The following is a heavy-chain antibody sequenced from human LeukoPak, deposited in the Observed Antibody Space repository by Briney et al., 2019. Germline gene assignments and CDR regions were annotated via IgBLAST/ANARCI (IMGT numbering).Heavy chain of an antibody. J-gene: IGHJ4*02. D-gene: IGHD2-15*01. V-gene: IGHV4-34*01. CDR3: ATGECSGGSCYSKRVLDY. Sequence: SETLSLTCAVYGGSFSGYYRSWIRQPPGKGLEWIGEINHSGSTNYNPSLKSRVTISVDMSKNQFSLKLSSVTAADTAVYYCATGECSGGSCYSKRVLDYWGQGTLVTVSS. CDR2: INHSGST. CDR1: GGSFSGYY.